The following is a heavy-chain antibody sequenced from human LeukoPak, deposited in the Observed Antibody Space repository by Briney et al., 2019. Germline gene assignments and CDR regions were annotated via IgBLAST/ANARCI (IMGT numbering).Heavy chain of an antibody. CDR1: GVTFSSYW. D-gene: IGHD2-8*01. J-gene: IGHJ6*03. V-gene: IGHV3-7*01. Sequence: GGSLRLSCAASGVTFSSYWMSWVRQAPGKGLEWVANIKQDGSEKYYVDSVKGRFTISRDNAKNSLYLQMSSLRAEDTAVYYCARGGVSDYYYYYYMDVWGKGTTVTVSS. CDR3: ARGGVSDYYYYYYMDV. CDR2: IKQDGSEK.